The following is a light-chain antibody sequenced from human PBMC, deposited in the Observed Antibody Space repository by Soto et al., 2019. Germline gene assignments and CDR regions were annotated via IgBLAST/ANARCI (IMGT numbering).Light chain of an antibody. CDR2: GAS. J-gene: IGKJ1*01. V-gene: IGKV3-20*01. Sequence: EIVLTQSPGTLSLSPGEGATLSCRTSRSVTSNYLAWYQQKPGQAPRLLIYGASSRATGFPDRFSGSGSGTDFTLTISRLESEDFAVYYCQQYGSSALTFGQGTKV. CDR1: RSVTSNY. CDR3: QQYGSSALT.